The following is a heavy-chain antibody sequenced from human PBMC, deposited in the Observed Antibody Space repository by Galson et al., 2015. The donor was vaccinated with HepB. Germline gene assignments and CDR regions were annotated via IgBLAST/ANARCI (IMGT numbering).Heavy chain of an antibody. CDR3: ARHEDYYDSSGYSQYFDY. D-gene: IGHD3-22*01. CDR2: IYHSGST. V-gene: IGHV4-4*02. CDR1: GGSITSSNW. Sequence: ETLSLTCAVSGGSITSSNWWSWVRQPPGKGLEWIGEIYHSGSTNYNPSLKSRVTISVDKSKNQFSLKLSSVTAADTAVYYCARHEDYYDSSGYSQYFDYWGQGTLVTVSS. J-gene: IGHJ4*02.